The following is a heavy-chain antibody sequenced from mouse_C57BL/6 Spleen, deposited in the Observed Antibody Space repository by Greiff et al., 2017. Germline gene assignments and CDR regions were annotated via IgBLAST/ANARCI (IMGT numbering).Heavy chain of an antibody. CDR2: IDPEDGDT. D-gene: IGHD1-1*01. CDR1: GFNIKDYY. Sequence: EVQLQQSGAELVRPGASVKLSCTASGFNIKDYYMHWVKQRPEQGLEWIGRIDPEDGDTEYAPKFQGTATMTADTSTNPSYLQFSSLTSEDTAVYYCTTYCNGSGYDYWGQGTTLTVSS. CDR3: TTYCNGSGYDY. V-gene: IGHV14-1*01. J-gene: IGHJ2*01.